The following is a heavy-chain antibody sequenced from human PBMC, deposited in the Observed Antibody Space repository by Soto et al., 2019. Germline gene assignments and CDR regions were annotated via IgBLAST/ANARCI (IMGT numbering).Heavy chain of an antibody. Sequence: ASVKVSCKASGGTFSSYAISWVRQAPGQGLEWMGGIIPIFGTANYAQKFQGRVTITADESTSTAYMELSSLRSEDTAVYYCARGRYYYDSSGYYYYYYGMDVWGQGTTVTVSS. V-gene: IGHV1-69*13. CDR2: IIPIFGTA. D-gene: IGHD3-22*01. CDR1: GGTFSSYA. J-gene: IGHJ6*02. CDR3: ARGRYYYDSSGYYYYYYGMDV.